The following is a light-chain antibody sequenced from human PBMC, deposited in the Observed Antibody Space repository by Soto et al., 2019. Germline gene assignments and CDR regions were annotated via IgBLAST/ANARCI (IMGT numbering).Light chain of an antibody. CDR2: GAS. CDR3: QQYYDWPLT. J-gene: IGKJ1*01. CDR1: RSVSSN. V-gene: IGKV3-15*01. Sequence: IVMTQSPATLSLSPGEGATLSCRASRSVSSNLAWHQQKPGQAPRLLIYGASTRATGIPARFSGSGSGTEFTLTISSLQSEDFAVYYCQQYYDWPLTFGQGTKVDIK.